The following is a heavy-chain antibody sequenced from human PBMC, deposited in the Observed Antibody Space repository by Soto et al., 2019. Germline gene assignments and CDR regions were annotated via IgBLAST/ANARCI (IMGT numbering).Heavy chain of an antibody. Sequence: EVQLVESGGGLVQPGGSLRLSCAASGFTFSSYNMNWVRQAPGKGLEWVSYISSSSSTIYYADSVKGRFTISRDNAKNSLYLQMNSLRDEDTAVYYCARDRRGMQWLDGWYFDLWGRGTLVTVSS. V-gene: IGHV3-48*02. J-gene: IGHJ2*01. CDR3: ARDRRGMQWLDGWYFDL. CDR2: ISSSSSTI. D-gene: IGHD6-19*01. CDR1: GFTFSSYN.